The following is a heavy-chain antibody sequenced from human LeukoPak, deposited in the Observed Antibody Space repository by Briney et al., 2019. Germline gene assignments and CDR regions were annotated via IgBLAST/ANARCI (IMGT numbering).Heavy chain of an antibody. CDR2: ISYDGGDK. V-gene: IGHV3-30*03. CDR1: GFTFSSYA. J-gene: IGHJ3*02. Sequence: GGSLRLSCAASGFTFSSYAMHWVRQAPGKGLEWVALISYDGGDKYYADSVKGRFTISRDNAKNTLYLQMNSLRAEDTAVYYCARRGAATDSFDIWGQGTMVTVSS. CDR3: ARRGAATDSFDI. D-gene: IGHD1-26*01.